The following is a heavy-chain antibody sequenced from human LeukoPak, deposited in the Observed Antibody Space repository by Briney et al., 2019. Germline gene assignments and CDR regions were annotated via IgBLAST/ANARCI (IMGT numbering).Heavy chain of an antibody. CDR2: IRQDGSEK. Sequence: PGGPLRLSCAASGFTFSNCWMSWVRQAPGKGLEWVAIIRQDGSEKKYVDSVKGRFTISRDNAKNSLYLEMNSLRAEDTAVYYCTRFSRSSSSNYWGQGTLVTVSS. D-gene: IGHD6-6*01. CDR3: TRFSRSSSSNY. V-gene: IGHV3-7*01. J-gene: IGHJ4*02. CDR1: GFTFSNCW.